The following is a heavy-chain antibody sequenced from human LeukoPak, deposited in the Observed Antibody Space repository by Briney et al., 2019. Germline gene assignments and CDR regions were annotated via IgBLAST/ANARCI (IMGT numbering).Heavy chain of an antibody. V-gene: IGHV1-46*01. D-gene: IGHD3-22*01. CDR1: GYTFTSYY. J-gene: IGHJ4*02. CDR2: INPSGGST. Sequence: ASVKVSCKASGYTFTSYYMHWVRQAPGQGLEWMGIINPSGGSTSYAQKFQGRVTMTGDTSTNTVYMELSSLRSEDTAVYYCAREGGNYYDSSGYYEFDYWGQGTLVTVSS. CDR3: AREGGNYYDSSGYYEFDY.